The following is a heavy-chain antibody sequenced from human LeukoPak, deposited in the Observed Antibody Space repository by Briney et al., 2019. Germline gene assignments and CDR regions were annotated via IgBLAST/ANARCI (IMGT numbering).Heavy chain of an antibody. Sequence: SVKVSCKASGGTFSSYAISWVRQAPGQGLEWMGGIIPIFGTANYAQKFQGRVTMTEDTSTDTAYMELSSLRSEDTAVYYCATESLYGDYTHVDFDYWGQGTLVTVSS. CDR1: GGTFSSYA. CDR3: ATESLYGDYTHVDFDY. CDR2: IIPIFGTA. V-gene: IGHV1-69*06. D-gene: IGHD4-17*01. J-gene: IGHJ4*02.